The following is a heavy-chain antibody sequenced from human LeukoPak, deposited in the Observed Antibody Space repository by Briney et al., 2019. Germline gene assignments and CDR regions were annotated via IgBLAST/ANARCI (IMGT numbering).Heavy chain of an antibody. CDR3: ARDLAADLDY. Sequence: ASVKVSCKAFGYTFTSNYMHWVRQAPGQGPEWMGVISPSGGSTTYAQKFQGRVTLTRDMSTSTDYLELSSLRSEDTAVYYCARDLAADLDYWGQGTLVTVSS. CDR1: GYTFTSNY. V-gene: IGHV1-46*01. CDR2: ISPSGGST. J-gene: IGHJ4*02. D-gene: IGHD6-13*01.